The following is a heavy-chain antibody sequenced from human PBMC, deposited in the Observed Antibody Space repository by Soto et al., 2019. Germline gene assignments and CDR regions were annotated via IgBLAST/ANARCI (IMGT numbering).Heavy chain of an antibody. V-gene: IGHV4-59*08. CDR2: IYYSGST. Sequence: QVQLQESGPGLVKPSETLSLTCTVSGGSISSYYWSWIRQPPGKGLEWIGYIYYSGSTNYNTSLKSRVTITVDTSKNQFSLKLSSVTAADTAVYYCARHIYGVFAFDIWGQGTMVTVSS. CDR1: GGSISSYY. D-gene: IGHD4-17*01. CDR3: ARHIYGVFAFDI. J-gene: IGHJ3*02.